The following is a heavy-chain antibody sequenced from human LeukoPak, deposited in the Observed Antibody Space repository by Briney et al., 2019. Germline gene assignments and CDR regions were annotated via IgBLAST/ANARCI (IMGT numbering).Heavy chain of an antibody. V-gene: IGHV3-49*03. CDR3: SRGSGWLSVY. CDR1: GFTFGDYL. Sequence: GGSLRLSCTASGFTFGDYLMSWFRQAPGKGLEGIGFISGGTTEYAASVKGRFTISRDDSTSIAYLQMNSLTTEDTAVYYCSRGSGWLSVYWGQGTLVTVSS. D-gene: IGHD6-19*01. CDR2: ISGGTT. J-gene: IGHJ4*02.